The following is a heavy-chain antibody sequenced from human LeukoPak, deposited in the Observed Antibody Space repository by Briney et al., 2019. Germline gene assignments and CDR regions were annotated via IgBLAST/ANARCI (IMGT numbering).Heavy chain of an antibody. D-gene: IGHD2-21*02. CDR2: FDPEHGKT. CDR1: EYTLTELP. V-gene: IGHV1-24*01. Sequence: ASVKVSCKVSEYTLTELPMHLVRQAPGKGLGWVGGFDPEHGKTIYAQKFQGRVTMTEDTSTDTAYMELSSLRSEDTAVYYCATGDPFCSGDCYSPFDYWGQGTLVTVSS. CDR3: ATGDPFCSGDCYSPFDY. J-gene: IGHJ4*02.